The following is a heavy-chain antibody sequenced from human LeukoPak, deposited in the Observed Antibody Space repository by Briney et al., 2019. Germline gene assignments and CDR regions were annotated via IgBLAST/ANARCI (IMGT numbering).Heavy chain of an antibody. Sequence: GGSLRLSCAASRFTFGNYGMTWVRQAPGKGLEWVSSISGSGGSTYYADSVKGRFTISRDNSKNTLYLQMNSLRDEDTAVYYCAKSSYYDISGYYRKYYFDYWGQGPLATVSS. D-gene: IGHD3-22*01. CDR3: AKSSYYDISGYYRKYYFDY. CDR1: RFTFGNYG. CDR2: ISGSGGST. V-gene: IGHV3-23*01. J-gene: IGHJ4*02.